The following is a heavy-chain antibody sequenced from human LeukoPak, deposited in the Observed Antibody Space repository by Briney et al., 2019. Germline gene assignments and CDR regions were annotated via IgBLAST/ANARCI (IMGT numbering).Heavy chain of an antibody. CDR2: INHSGST. CDR3: ARGAKMATRGFDY. V-gene: IGHV4-34*01. CDR1: GGSFSGYY. D-gene: IGHD5-12*01. Sequence: RASETLSLTCAVYGGSFSGYYWSWIRQPPGKGLEWIGEINHSGSTNYNPSLKSRVTISVDTSKNQFSLKLSSVTAADTAVYYCARGAKMATRGFDYWGQGTLVTVSS. J-gene: IGHJ4*02.